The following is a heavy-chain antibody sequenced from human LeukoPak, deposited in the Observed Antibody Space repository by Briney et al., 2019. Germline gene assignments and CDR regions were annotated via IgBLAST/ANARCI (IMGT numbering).Heavy chain of an antibody. Sequence: GSSVKVSCKASGGTFSSYAISWVRQAPRQGLEWMGGIIPIFGTANYAQKFQGRVTITTDESTSTAYMELSSLRSEDTAVYYCASLIAARPYYYMDVWGKGTTVTVSS. D-gene: IGHD6-6*01. CDR2: IIPIFGTA. CDR1: GGTFSSYA. V-gene: IGHV1-69*05. CDR3: ASLIAARPYYYMDV. J-gene: IGHJ6*03.